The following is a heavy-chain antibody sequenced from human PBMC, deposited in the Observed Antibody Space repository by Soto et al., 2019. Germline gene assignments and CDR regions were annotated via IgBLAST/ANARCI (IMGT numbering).Heavy chain of an antibody. D-gene: IGHD2-15*01. J-gene: IGHJ6*03. CDR2: ISGSGGST. CDR1: GFTFSSYA. CDR3: ATLFLGYCSGGSCYLPMDV. V-gene: IGHV3-23*01. Sequence: GESLKISCAASGFTFSSYAMSWVRQAPGKGLEWVSAISGSGGSTYYADSVKGRFTISRDNSKNTLYLQMNSLRAEDTAVYYCATLFLGYCSGGSCYLPMDVWGKGTTVTVSS.